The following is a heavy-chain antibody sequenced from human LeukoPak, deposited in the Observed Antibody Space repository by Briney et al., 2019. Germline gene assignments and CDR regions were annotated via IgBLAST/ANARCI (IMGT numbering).Heavy chain of an antibody. Sequence: PSETLSLTCAVYGGSSSGYYWSWIRQPPGKGLXXXXXXXXXXXXXYNPSLKSRVTISVDTSKNQFSLKLSSVTAADTAVYYCARFAPDIIAVAGTVPDAGLERYYFDYWGQGTLVTVSS. CDR2: XXXXXXX. D-gene: IGHD6-19*01. J-gene: IGHJ4*02. V-gene: IGHV4-34*01. CDR3: ARFAPDIIAVAGTVPDAGLERYYFDY. CDR1: GGSSSGYY.